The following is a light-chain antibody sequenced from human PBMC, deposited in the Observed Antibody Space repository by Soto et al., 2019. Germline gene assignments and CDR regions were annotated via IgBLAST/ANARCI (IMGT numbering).Light chain of an antibody. CDR1: SSDVGRYNY. CDR3: SSFTSSSTFV. V-gene: IGLV2-14*03. CDR2: DVS. Sequence: QSVLAQPASVSGSRGQSITISCTGTSSDVGRYNYVSWFQQRPGKVPKLIIYDVSNWPSGVSDRFSGSKSRNTASLTISGLQPEDEADYYYSSFTSSSTFVFGTGTKVTVL. J-gene: IGLJ1*01.